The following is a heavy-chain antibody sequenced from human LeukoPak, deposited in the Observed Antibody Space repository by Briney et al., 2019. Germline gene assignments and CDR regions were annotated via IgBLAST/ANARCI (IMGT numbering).Heavy chain of an antibody. V-gene: IGHV4-34*01. J-gene: IGHJ5*02. D-gene: IGHD6-13*01. CDR3: ARGSYSSSWYWFDP. Sequence: SETLSLTCAVYGGSFSGYYWSWIRQPPGKGLEWIGEINHSGSTNYNPSLKSRVTISVDTSKNQFSLQLSSVTPEDTAVYYCARGSYSSSWYWFDPWGQGTLVTVSS. CDR2: INHSGST. CDR1: GGSFSGYY.